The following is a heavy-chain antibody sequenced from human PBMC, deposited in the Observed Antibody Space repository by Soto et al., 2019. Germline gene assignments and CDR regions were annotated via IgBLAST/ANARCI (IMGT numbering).Heavy chain of an antibody. Sequence: QVQLVQSGAAVKKPGSSVKVSCKASGGTFSSYAISWVRQAPGQGLEWMGGIIPIFGTANYAQKFQGRVTITADESTSTAYMELSSLRSEDTAVYYCAASGYCSGGSCYSVDYWGQGTLVTVSS. CDR2: IIPIFGTA. CDR3: AASGYCSGGSCYSVDY. D-gene: IGHD2-15*01. J-gene: IGHJ4*02. CDR1: GGTFSSYA. V-gene: IGHV1-69*12.